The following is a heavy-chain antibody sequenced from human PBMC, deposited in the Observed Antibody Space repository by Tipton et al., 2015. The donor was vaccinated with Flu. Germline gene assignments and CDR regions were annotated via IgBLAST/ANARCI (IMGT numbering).Heavy chain of an antibody. V-gene: IGHV5-51*01. CDR2: TYPGDSDT. J-gene: IGHJ4*02. D-gene: IGHD5-24*01. CDR1: GYMFTTYW. Sequence: QLVQSGAEVKKPGESLRISCKVSGYMFTTYWIAWVRQMPGKGLEWMGITYPGDSDTRYSPSFQGQVTISVDKSNSTAYLQWSSLKASDTAMYYCARRSGDGYSYDYWGQGTLVTVSS. CDR3: ARRSGDGYSYDY.